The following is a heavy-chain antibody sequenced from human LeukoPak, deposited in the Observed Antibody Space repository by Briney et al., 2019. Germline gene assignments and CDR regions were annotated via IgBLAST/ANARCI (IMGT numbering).Heavy chain of an antibody. CDR1: GFTFSSYW. D-gene: IGHD3-10*01. Sequence: GGSLRLSCAASGFTFSSYWMHWVRQAPGKGLVWVSRINSDGSSTSYADSVKGRFTISRDNAKNTLYLQMNSLRAEDTAVYYCARGVITMVRGVNPGDWYFDLWGRGTLVTVSS. CDR2: INSDGSST. J-gene: IGHJ2*01. V-gene: IGHV3-74*01. CDR3: ARGVITMVRGVNPGDWYFDL.